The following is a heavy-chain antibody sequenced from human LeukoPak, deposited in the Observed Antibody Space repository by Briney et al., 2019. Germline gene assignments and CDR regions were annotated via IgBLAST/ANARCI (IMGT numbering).Heavy chain of an antibody. V-gene: IGHV3-49*03. CDR3: ARRSGIAVAGAFDH. Sequence: GGSLRLSCTTSGFTFGTHTMHWFRQAPGKGLQRIGFIRSSGTTQYAASVKGRFTISRDDSKSIAYLQMNSLKTEDTAVYYCARRSGIAVAGAFDHWGQGTLVTVSS. CDR1: GFTFGTHT. J-gene: IGHJ4*02. D-gene: IGHD6-19*01. CDR2: IRSSGTT.